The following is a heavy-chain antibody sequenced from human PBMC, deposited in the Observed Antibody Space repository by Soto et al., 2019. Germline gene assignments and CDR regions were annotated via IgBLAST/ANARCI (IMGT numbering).Heavy chain of an antibody. CDR3: ARDISPVYYYDSSGLFDY. D-gene: IGHD3-22*01. CDR2: IIPIFGTA. V-gene: IGHV1-69*13. J-gene: IGHJ4*02. Sequence: ASVKVSCKASGYTFTSSGISWVRQAPGQGLEWMGGIIPIFGTANYAQKFQGRVTITADESTSTAYMELSSLRSEDTAVYYCARDISPVYYYDSSGLFDYWGQGTLVTVSS. CDR1: GYTFTSSG.